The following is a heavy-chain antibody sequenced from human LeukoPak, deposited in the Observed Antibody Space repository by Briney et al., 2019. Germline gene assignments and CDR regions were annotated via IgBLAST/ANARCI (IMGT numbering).Heavy chain of an antibody. CDR2: ISGSGGST. CDR3: ARDRYPAAREFDY. D-gene: IGHD2-2*01. J-gene: IGHJ4*02. CDR1: GFTFSSYW. V-gene: IGHV3-23*01. Sequence: GGSLRLSCAASGFTFSSYWMHWVRQAPWKGLEWVSAISGSGGSTYYADSVKGRFTISRDNSKNTLYLHMNNLRAEDTAMYYCARDRYPAAREFDYWGQGTLVTVSS.